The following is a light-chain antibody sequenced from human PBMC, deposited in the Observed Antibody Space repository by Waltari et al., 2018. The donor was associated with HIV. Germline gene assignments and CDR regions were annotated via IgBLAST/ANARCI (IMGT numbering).Light chain of an antibody. CDR1: QSVTSDY. CDR3: QQYGDSPFT. Sequence: EIVLTQSPGTLSLSPGDRATLPCRASQSVTSDYLAWYQQKPGQAPRLLIYWASRRATGIPDRFSGSGSGTDFTLTISRLEPEDFAVYFCQQYGDSPFTFGPGTKVAIK. J-gene: IGKJ3*01. V-gene: IGKV3-20*01. CDR2: WAS.